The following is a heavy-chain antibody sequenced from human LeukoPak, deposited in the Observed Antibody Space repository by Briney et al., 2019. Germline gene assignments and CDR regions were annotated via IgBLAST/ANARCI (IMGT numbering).Heavy chain of an antibody. V-gene: IGHV3-30-3*01. CDR2: ISYDGSNK. D-gene: IGHD3-22*01. J-gene: IGHJ4*02. CDR3: ARGSVDYYYDSSGYYSTYY. CDR1: GFTFSSYA. Sequence: PGRSLRLSCAASGFTFSSYAMHWVRQAPGKGLEWVAVISYDGSNKYYADSVKGRFTISRDNSKSTLYLQMNSLRAEDTAVYYCARGSVDYYYDSSGYYSTYYWGQGTLVTVSS.